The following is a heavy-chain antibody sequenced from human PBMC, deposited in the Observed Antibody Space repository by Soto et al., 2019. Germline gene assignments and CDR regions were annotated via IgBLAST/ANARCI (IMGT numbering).Heavy chain of an antibody. CDR3: ARTRGPSTVTTSFDY. V-gene: IGHV3-7*01. CDR1: GFALSGSW. Sequence: EVQLVESGGGLVQPGGSLRLSCTASGFALSGSWMSWIRQAPGKGLEWVAELNGDGSLKFYVDSVKGRFTISRDNAKNTLYLQMNSLRAEDTAVYYCARTRGPSTVTTSFDYWGQGTLVTVSS. J-gene: IGHJ4*02. D-gene: IGHD4-17*01. CDR2: LNGDGSLK.